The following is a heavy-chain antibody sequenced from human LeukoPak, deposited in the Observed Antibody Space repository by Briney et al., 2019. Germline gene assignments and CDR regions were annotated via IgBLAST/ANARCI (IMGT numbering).Heavy chain of an antibody. D-gene: IGHD5-12*01. Sequence: PGGSLRLSCAASGFTFDDYAMHWVRQAPGKGLEWVSGISWNSGSIGYADSVKGRFTISRDNAKNSLYLQMNSLRAEDMALHYCAKGGYSGYDSGFDYWGQGTLVTVSS. J-gene: IGHJ4*02. CDR3: AKGGYSGYDSGFDY. CDR1: GFTFDDYA. CDR2: ISWNSGSI. V-gene: IGHV3-9*03.